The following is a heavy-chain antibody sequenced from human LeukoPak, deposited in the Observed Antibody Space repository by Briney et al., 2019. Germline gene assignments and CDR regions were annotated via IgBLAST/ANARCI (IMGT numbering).Heavy chain of an antibody. CDR2: IIPILGIA. Sequence: ASVKVSCKASRGTFSSYTISWVRQAPGQGLEWMGRIIPILGIANYAQKFQGRVTITADKSTSTAYMELSSLRSEDTAVYYCARRTGSGSLYYWGQGTLVTVSS. CDR3: ARRTGSGSLYY. J-gene: IGHJ4*02. V-gene: IGHV1-69*02. CDR1: RGTFSSYT. D-gene: IGHD3-10*01.